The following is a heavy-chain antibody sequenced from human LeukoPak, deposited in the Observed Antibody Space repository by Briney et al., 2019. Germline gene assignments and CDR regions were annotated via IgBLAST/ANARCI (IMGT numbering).Heavy chain of an antibody. D-gene: IGHD5-12*01. CDR3: ARTSSGYDFFYFDI. V-gene: IGHV2-70*11. CDR2: IDWADDK. J-gene: IGHJ4*02. CDR1: GFSLSTRGMC. Sequence: SGPALVKPTQTLTLTCTYSGFSLSTRGMCVSLVRQSPVKALEWLTRIDWADDKYYTTSMKNRLTTSKDHSKNQVVFTMTNMDSVDTATYYFARTSSGYDFFYFDIWGQGTLVTVSS.